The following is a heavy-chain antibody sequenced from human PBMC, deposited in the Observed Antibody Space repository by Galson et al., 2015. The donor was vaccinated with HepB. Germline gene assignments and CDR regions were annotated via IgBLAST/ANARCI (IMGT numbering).Heavy chain of an antibody. J-gene: IGHJ5*02. CDR2: IRYDGSSK. CDR1: SSG. V-gene: IGHV3-30*02. D-gene: IGHD3-10*01. Sequence: SSGMHWVRQAPGKGLEWVAFIRYDGSSKYYGDSVKGRFTVSRDNSKNTLYLQLNSLRAEDTAVYYCAKDRTSGGFGEMEFDPWGQGTLVTVSS. CDR3: AKDRTSGGFGEMEFDP.